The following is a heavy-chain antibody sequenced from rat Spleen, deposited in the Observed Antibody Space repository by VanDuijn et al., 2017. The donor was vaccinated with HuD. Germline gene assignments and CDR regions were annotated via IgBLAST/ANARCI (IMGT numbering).Heavy chain of an antibody. CDR1: GFTFSDYY. J-gene: IGHJ2*01. D-gene: IGHD4-3*01. CDR2: ISYDGSST. V-gene: IGHV5-29*01. Sequence: EVQLVESDGGLVQPGRSLKLSCAASGFTFSDYYMAWVRQAPTKGLEWVATISYDGSSTYYRDSVKGRFTISRDNAKSTLYLQMDSLRSEDTATYYCARQGNSGYDYWGQGVMVTVSS. CDR3: ARQGNSGYDY.